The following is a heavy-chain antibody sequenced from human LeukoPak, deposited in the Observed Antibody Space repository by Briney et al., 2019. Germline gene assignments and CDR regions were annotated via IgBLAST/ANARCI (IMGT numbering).Heavy chain of an antibody. J-gene: IGHJ2*01. CDR2: IYYSGST. CDR1: GGSISSGGYY. V-gene: IGHV4-61*08. CDR3: ARASPPRYWYFDL. Sequence: SETLSLTCTVSGGSISSGGYYWSWIRQHPGKGLEWIGYIYYSGSTYYNPSLKSQVTISVDTSKNQFSLKLSSVTAADTAVYYCARASPPRYWYFDLWGRGTLVTVSS.